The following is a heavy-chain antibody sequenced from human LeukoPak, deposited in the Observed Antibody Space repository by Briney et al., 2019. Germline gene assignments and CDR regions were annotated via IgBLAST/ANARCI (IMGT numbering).Heavy chain of an antibody. CDR2: IYATGST. CDR1: GGXMNSYY. CDR3: AREKGYYYDSSGLNWFDP. D-gene: IGHD3-22*01. V-gene: IGHV4-4*07. J-gene: IGHJ5*02. Sequence: PSETLSLTCTVSGGXMNSYYWSWIRQPAGKGLEWIGRIYATGSTNYNPSLKSRVTMSVDTSKNQFSLRLSSVTAADTAAYYCAREKGYYYDSSGLNWFDPWGQGTLVIVSS.